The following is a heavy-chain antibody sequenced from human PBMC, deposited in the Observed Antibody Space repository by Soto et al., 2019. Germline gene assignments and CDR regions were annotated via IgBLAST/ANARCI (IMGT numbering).Heavy chain of an antibody. CDR1: GGPFSSYA. D-gene: IGHD1-7*01. CDR2: IIPIFGTA. CDR3: ASGNSVDY. Sequence: QVQLVQSGAAVNKPGSSVKVSCKASGGPFSSYAISWVRQAPGQGLDWMGAIIPIFGTANYAHKFQGRVTITADESTSTAYMELSSRRSDDTAVYYCASGNSVDYWGQGTLVTVSS. J-gene: IGHJ4*02. V-gene: IGHV1-69*01.